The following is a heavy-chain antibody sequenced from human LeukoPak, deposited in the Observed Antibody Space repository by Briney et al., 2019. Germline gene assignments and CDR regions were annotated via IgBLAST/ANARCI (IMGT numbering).Heavy chain of an antibody. CDR3: ARETTMVRGVVLNYYMDV. CDR1: GGSISSHY. CDR2: IYYSGST. J-gene: IGHJ6*03. Sequence: SETLSLTCTVSGGSISSHYWSWIRQPPGKGLEWIGYIYYSGSTNYNPSLKSRVTISVDTSKNQFSLKLSSVTAADTAVYYCARETTMVRGVVLNYYMDVWGKGTTVTVSS. D-gene: IGHD3-10*01. V-gene: IGHV4-59*11.